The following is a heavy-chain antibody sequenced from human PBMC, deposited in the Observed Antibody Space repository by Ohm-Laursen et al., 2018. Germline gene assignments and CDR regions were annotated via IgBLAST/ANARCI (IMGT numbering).Heavy chain of an antibody. D-gene: IGHD3-22*01. CDR3: ARDRGYVEWYFDL. J-gene: IGHJ2*01. Sequence: TLSLTCTVSGASISSGGYYWSWIRQHPGKGLEWIGYFYYSGNTYYNPSLKSRLTISVDTSKNQFSLRLSSVTAADTAVYYCARDRGYVEWYFDLWGRGTLVTVFS. V-gene: IGHV4-31*03. CDR2: FYYSGNT. CDR1: GASISSGGYY.